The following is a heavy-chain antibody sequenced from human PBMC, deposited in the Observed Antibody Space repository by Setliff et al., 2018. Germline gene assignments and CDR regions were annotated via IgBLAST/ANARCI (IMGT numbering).Heavy chain of an antibody. J-gene: IGHJ4*02. V-gene: IGHV3-11*01. CDR1: GFTFSDSY. CDR2: ISPSSDRV. CDR3: ARDLRVAVAGFDL. Sequence: GGSLRLSCAASGFTFSDSYMSWIRQAPGKGLEWISYISPSSDRVYYSKSVEGRFSVSRDNAKKSLYLQMNSLRVDDTAVYYCARDLRVAVAGFDLWGQGSLVTVPQ. D-gene: IGHD6-19*01.